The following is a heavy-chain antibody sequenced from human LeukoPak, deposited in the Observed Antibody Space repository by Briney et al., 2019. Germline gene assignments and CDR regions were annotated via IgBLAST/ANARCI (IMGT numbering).Heavy chain of an antibody. J-gene: IGHJ4*02. D-gene: IGHD3-10*01. Sequence: GGSLRLSCAASGFTFSSYSMNWVRQAPGRGLEWVSYISGGSNYIYYADSMKGRFTISRDNAKNSLFLEMNSLTGEDTAVYFCARLRGAVPDYWGQGTLVTVSS. V-gene: IGHV3-21*01. CDR1: GFTFSSYS. CDR2: ISGGSNYI. CDR3: ARLRGAVPDY.